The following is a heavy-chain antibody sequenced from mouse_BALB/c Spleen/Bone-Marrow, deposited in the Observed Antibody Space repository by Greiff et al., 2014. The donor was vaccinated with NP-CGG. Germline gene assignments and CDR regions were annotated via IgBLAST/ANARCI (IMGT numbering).Heavy chain of an antibody. CDR1: GFNIKDTY. J-gene: IGHJ2*01. Sequence: VQLKESGAELVKPGASVKLSCTASGFNIKDTYMHWVKQRPEQGLEWIGRIDPANGNTKYDPKFQGKATITADTSSNTAYLQLNSLTSEDTAAYYCARYYYGTRYYFDYWGQGTTLTVSS. CDR2: IDPANGNT. V-gene: IGHV14-3*02. D-gene: IGHD1-1*01. CDR3: ARYYYGTRYYFDY.